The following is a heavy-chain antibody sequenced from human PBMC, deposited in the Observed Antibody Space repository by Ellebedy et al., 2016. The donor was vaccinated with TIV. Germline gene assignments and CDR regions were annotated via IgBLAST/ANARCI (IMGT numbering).Heavy chain of an antibody. V-gene: IGHV1-3*01. Sequence: KFQGRVTITRDTSASTAYMELSSLRSEDTAVYYCARVARGSYPYYFDYWGQGTLVTVSS. D-gene: IGHD1-26*01. CDR3: ARVARGSYPYYFDY. J-gene: IGHJ4*02.